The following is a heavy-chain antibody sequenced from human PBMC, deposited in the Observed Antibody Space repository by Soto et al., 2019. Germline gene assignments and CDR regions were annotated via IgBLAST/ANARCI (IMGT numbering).Heavy chain of an antibody. CDR3: TTDYYDSSGYYYAAFDI. CDR1: GFTFSNAW. Sequence: GGSLRLSCAASGFTFSNAWMNWVRQAPGKGLEWVGRIKSKTDGGTTDYAAPVKGRFTISRDDSKNTLYLQMNSLKTEDTAVYYCTTDYYDSSGYYYAAFDIWGQGTMVTVSS. D-gene: IGHD3-22*01. V-gene: IGHV3-15*07. J-gene: IGHJ3*02. CDR2: IKSKTDGGTT.